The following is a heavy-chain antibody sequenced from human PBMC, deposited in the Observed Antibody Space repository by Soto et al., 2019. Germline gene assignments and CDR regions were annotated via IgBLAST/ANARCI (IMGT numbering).Heavy chain of an antibody. CDR3: ARVLTPRTIVTRKDRGDY. Sequence: QVQLVQSGAEVKKPGASVKVSCKASGYTFTSYGISWVRQAPGQGLEWMGWISAYNGNTNYAQKLQGRVTMTTDTSTSTAYMELRSLRSDDTVVYYCARVLTPRTIVTRKDRGDYWGQGTLVTVSS. J-gene: IGHJ4*02. CDR1: GYTFTSYG. V-gene: IGHV1-18*01. CDR2: ISAYNGNT. D-gene: IGHD3-10*01.